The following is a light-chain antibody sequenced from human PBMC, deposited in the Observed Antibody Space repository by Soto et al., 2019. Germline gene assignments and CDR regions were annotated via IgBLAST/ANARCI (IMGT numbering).Light chain of an antibody. CDR2: DAS. J-gene: IGKJ4*01. CDR1: QSISRL. V-gene: IGKV3-11*01. CDR3: QQRYDGLT. Sequence: IVLTQSPATLSLSPGETATLSCRASQSISRLLAWYQHKPGQAPRLLIYDASIRATGTPARFSASGSGTDFTLTISSLEAEDFAVYFCQQRYDGLTFGGGTKVVIK.